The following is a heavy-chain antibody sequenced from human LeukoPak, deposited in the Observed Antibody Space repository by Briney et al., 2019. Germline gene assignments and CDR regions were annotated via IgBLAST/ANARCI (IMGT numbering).Heavy chain of an antibody. CDR1: GVSIADYY. CDR3: ARHPRWPRYGSGNNWFDT. CDR2: IYYSGTT. Sequence: SETLSLTCTVSGVSIADYYWSWIRQPPGKGLEWIAYIYYSGTTIYNPSLKSRVTISIDTPNQQSSLSLTSVTAADTALYFCARHPRWPRYGSGNNWFDTWGQGTLVTVSS. D-gene: IGHD3-10*01. J-gene: IGHJ5*02. V-gene: IGHV4-59*08.